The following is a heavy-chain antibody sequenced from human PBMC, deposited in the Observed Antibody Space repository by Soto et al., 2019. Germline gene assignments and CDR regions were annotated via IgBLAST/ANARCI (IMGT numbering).Heavy chain of an antibody. J-gene: IGHJ4*02. D-gene: IGHD3-22*01. CDR1: GFTFTSSA. CDR3: ARDRYDSSGYYYFY. V-gene: IGHV1-58*02. Sequence: SVKVSCKASGFTFTSSAMQWVRQARGQRLEWIGWIVVGSGNTNYAQKFQERVTITRDMSTSTAYMELRSLRSDDTAVYYCARDRYDSSGYYYFYWGQGTLVTVSS. CDR2: IVVGSGNT.